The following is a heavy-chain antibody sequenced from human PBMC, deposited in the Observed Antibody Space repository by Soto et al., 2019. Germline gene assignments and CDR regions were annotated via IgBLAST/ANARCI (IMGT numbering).Heavy chain of an antibody. V-gene: IGHV3-48*01. CDR3: ARDLNLGSFDY. Sequence: EVQLVESGGGLVQPGGSLRLSCAASGFTSGFTFSSYSMNWVRQAPGKGLEWVSYISSSSSTIYCADSVKGRFTISRDNAKNSLYLQMNSLRAEDTAVYYCARDLNLGSFDYWGQGTLVTVSS. CDR2: ISSSSSTI. J-gene: IGHJ4*02. CDR1: GFTFSSYS.